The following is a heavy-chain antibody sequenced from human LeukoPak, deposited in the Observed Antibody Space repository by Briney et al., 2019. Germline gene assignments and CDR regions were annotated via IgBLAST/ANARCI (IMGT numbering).Heavy chain of an antibody. J-gene: IGHJ3*02. CDR2: INHSGST. D-gene: IGHD2-21*02. CDR3: ARNCGGDCDAFDI. CDR1: GGSFSGYY. Sequence: KPSETLSLTCAVYGGSFSGYYWSWIRHPPGKGLEWIGEINHSGSTNYNPSLKSRVTISVDTSKNQFSLKLSSVTAAVTAVYYCARNCGGDCDAFDIWGQGTMVTVSS. V-gene: IGHV4-34*01.